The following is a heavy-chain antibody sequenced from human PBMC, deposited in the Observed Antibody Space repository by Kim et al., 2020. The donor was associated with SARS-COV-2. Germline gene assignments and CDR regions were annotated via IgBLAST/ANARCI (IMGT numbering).Heavy chain of an antibody. Sequence: SETLSLTCTVSGGSISSSSYYWGWIRQPPGKGLEWIGSIYYSGSTYYNPSLKSRVTISVDTSKNQFSLKLSSVTAADTAVYYCARDRWSGPFYDILTGETDAFDIWGQGTMVTVSS. V-gene: IGHV4-39*07. CDR2: IYYSGST. J-gene: IGHJ3*02. D-gene: IGHD3-9*01. CDR1: GGSISSSSYY. CDR3: ARDRWSGPFYDILTGETDAFDI.